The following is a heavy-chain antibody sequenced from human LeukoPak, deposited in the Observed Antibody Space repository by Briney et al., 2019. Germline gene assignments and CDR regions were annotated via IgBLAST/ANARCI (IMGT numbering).Heavy chain of an antibody. V-gene: IGHV3-7*01. CDR1: GFTFSSYW. D-gene: IGHD3-22*01. Sequence: GGSLRLSCAASGFTFSSYWMSWVRQAPGKGLEWVANIRQDGGTMSYVGSVKGRFTISRDNAKNSLYLQMNSLRAEGTAVYYCAREDSSGYYHDYWGQGTLVTVSS. J-gene: IGHJ4*02. CDR2: IRQDGGTM. CDR3: AREDSSGYYHDY.